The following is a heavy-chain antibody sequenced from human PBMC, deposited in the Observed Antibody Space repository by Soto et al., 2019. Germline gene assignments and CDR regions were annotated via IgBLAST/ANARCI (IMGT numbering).Heavy chain of an antibody. Sequence: SETLSLTCTVSGGSISSGNYYWSWIRQPPGKGLEWIGFISYSGSTYYSPSLNSRVTISVDTSKNQFSLNVSFVTAADTSVYYCSRRYGGLFAYWGQGTLVTGSA. V-gene: IGHV4-30-4*01. CDR1: GGSISSGNYY. D-gene: IGHD4-17*01. CDR3: SRRYGGLFAY. CDR2: ISYSGST. J-gene: IGHJ4*02.